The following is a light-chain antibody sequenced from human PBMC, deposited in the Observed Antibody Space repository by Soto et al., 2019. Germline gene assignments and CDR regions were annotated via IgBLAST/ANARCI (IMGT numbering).Light chain of an antibody. Sequence: QSALTQPASVSGSPGQSIAISCTGTNSDVGGYNYVSWYQHHPGKAPKLMIYEVSNRPSGVSNRFSGSKSGNTASLTISGLQAEDEADYYCSSYTPSTTWVFGGGTKVTVL. V-gene: IGLV2-14*01. J-gene: IGLJ3*02. CDR3: SSYTPSTTWV. CDR2: EVS. CDR1: NSDVGGYNY.